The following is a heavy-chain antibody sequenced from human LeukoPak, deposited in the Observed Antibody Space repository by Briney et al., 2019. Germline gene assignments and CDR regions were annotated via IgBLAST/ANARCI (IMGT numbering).Heavy chain of an antibody. CDR2: IIPIFGTA. Sequence: SVKVSCKASGGTFSSYAISWVRQAPGQGLERMGGIIPIFGTANYAQKFQGRVTITADESTSTAYMELSSLRSEDTAVYYCARDRAAAAYDAFDIWGQGTLVTVSS. J-gene: IGHJ3*02. D-gene: IGHD6-13*01. V-gene: IGHV1-69*13. CDR3: ARDRAAAAYDAFDI. CDR1: GGTFSSYA.